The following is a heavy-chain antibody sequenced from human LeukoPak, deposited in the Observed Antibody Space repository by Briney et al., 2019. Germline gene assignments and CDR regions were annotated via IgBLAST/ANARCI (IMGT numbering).Heavy chain of an antibody. D-gene: IGHD1-26*01. CDR3: ARDGGSWSYLRGLDV. CDR1: GFTFSSYS. CDR2: ISSSSSYI. Sequence: GGSLRLSCAASGFTFSSYSMNWVRQAPGKGLEWVSSISSSSSYIYYADSVKGRFTISRDNAKNSLYLQMNSLRAEDTAVYYCARDGGSWSYLRGLDVWGKGTTVTVSS. V-gene: IGHV3-21*01. J-gene: IGHJ6*04.